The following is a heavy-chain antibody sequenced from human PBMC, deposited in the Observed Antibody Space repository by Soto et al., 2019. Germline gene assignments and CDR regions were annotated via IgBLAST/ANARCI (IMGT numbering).Heavy chain of an antibody. CDR2: IKHDASEN. CDR3: ARTRSAIPGES. CDR1: GFSISNYW. J-gene: IGHJ5*02. V-gene: IGHV3-7*03. D-gene: IGHD2-2*01. Sequence: EVQLVESGGGLVQSGGSLRLSCAATGFSISNYWMSWVRQGPGKGPEWVTNIKHDASENYYVDSVKGRFTTTRDHAENSLYVQTTRLSAEYTAVYHSARTRSAIPGESWGQGTLVTVSS.